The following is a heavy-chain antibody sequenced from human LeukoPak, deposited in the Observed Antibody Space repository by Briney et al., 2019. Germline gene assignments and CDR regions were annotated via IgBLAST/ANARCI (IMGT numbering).Heavy chain of an antibody. J-gene: IGHJ5*02. CDR3: ATSPTFDP. Sequence: GGSLRLSCAASGFTFSSYAMSWVRQAPGKGLEWVSAISGSGDNTYYADSVKGRFTISRDNSKNTLYLQMNNLKAEDTAVYYCATSPTFDPWGQGTLVTVSS. CDR2: ISGSGDNT. V-gene: IGHV3-23*01. CDR1: GFTFSSYA.